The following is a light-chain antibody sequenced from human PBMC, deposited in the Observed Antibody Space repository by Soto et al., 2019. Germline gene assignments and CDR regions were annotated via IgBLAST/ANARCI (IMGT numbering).Light chain of an antibody. V-gene: IGLV1-40*01. CDR3: QSYDSTLSSRYV. Sequence: QSVLTQPRSVSGALGQRVTISCTGSSSNIGAGYDVHWYQQRPGTAPKLLIFGNINRPSGVPDRFSGSKSGTSASLAITGLQAEDEADYYCQSYDSTLSSRYVFGTGTKVTVL. CDR2: GNI. CDR1: SSNIGAGYD. J-gene: IGLJ1*01.